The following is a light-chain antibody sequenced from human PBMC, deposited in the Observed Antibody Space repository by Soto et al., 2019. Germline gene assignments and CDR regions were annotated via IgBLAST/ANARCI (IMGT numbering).Light chain of an antibody. CDR3: CSYAGSSTLV. CDR2: EGS. CDR1: SSDVGSYNF. Sequence: QSVLTQPASVSGSPGQSITISCTGTSSDVGSYNFVSWYQHHPGKAPKLMIYEGSKRPSGVSYRFSGSKSGNTASLTISVLQAEDEADYYCCSYAGSSTLVFGGGTKLTVL. V-gene: IGLV2-23*01. J-gene: IGLJ2*01.